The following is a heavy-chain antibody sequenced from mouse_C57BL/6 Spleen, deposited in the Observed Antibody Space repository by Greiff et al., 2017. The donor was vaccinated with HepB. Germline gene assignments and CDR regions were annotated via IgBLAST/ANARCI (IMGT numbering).Heavy chain of an antibody. V-gene: IGHV5-6*01. CDR1: GFTFSSYG. J-gene: IGHJ2*01. CDR3: ARQEQLNYFDY. CDR2: ISSGGSYT. Sequence: EVKLVESGGDLVKPGASLKLSCAASGFTFSSYGMSWVRQTPDKRLEWVATISSGGSYTYYPDSVKGRFTISRDNAKNTLYLQMSSLKSEDTAMYYCARQEQLNYFDYWGQGTTLTVSS. D-gene: IGHD3-2*02.